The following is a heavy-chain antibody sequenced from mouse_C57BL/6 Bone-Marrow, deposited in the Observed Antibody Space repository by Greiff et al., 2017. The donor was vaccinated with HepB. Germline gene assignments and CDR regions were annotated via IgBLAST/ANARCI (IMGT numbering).Heavy chain of an antibody. J-gene: IGHJ4*01. CDR1: GYSITSGYY. CDR3: ASSCSYYAMDY. V-gene: IGHV3-6*01. D-gene: IGHD1-2*01. CDR2: ISYDGSN. Sequence: EVQLVESGPGLVKPSQSLSLTCSVTGYSITSGYYWNWIRQFPGNKLEWMGYISYDGSNNYNPSLKNRISITRDTSKNQFFLKLNSVTTEDTATYYCASSCSYYAMDYWGQGTSVTVSS.